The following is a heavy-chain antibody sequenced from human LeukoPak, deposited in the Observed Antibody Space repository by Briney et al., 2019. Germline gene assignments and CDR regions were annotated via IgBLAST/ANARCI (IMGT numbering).Heavy chain of an antibody. V-gene: IGHV1-18*01. CDR3: ARSRGVTLWDHFDY. CDR2: ISAYNGNT. Sequence: GSVKVSCKASGYTFTSYGISWVRQAPGQGLEWMGWISAYNGNTNYAQKLQGRVTMTTDTSTSTAYMELRSLRSDDTAVYYCARSRGVTLWDHFDYWGQGTLVTVSS. CDR1: GYTFTSYG. J-gene: IGHJ4*02. D-gene: IGHD3-10*01.